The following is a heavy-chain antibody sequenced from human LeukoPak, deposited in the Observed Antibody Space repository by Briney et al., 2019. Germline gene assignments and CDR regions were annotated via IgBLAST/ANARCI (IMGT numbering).Heavy chain of an antibody. CDR2: ISGSGGST. CDR3: AKIDGYSYGPDAFDI. Sequence: GGSLRLSCAASGFTFSSYAMSWVRQAPGKGLEGVSAISGSGGSTYYADSVKGRFTISRDNSKNTLYLQMNSLRAEDTGVYYCAKIDGYSYGPDAFDIWGQGTMVSVSS. CDR1: GFTFSSYA. J-gene: IGHJ3*02. V-gene: IGHV3-23*01. D-gene: IGHD5-18*01.